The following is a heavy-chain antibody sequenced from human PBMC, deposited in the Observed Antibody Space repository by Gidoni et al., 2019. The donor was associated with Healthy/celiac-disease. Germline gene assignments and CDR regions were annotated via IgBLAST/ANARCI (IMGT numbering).Heavy chain of an antibody. CDR2: IWYDGSNK. V-gene: IGHV3-33*01. Sequence: QVQLVESGGGVVQPGRSLRLSCAASGFTFSSSGMHWVRQAPGKGLEWVAVIWYDGSNKYYADSVKGRFTISRDNSKNTLYLQMNSLRAEDTAVYYCARVSGVLWFGDPPRDAFDIWGQGTMVTVSS. CDR3: ARVSGVLWFGDPPRDAFDI. CDR1: GFTFSSSG. J-gene: IGHJ3*02. D-gene: IGHD3-10*01.